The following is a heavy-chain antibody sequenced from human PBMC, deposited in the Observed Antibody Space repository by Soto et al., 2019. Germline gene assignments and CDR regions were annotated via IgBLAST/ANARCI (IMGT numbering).Heavy chain of an antibody. V-gene: IGHV3-23*01. CDR3: AKDNYREYCSGGSCYSFSPIDY. J-gene: IGHJ4*02. CDR2: ISGSGGST. Sequence: PGGSLRLSCAASGFTFSSYSMNWVRQAPGKGLEWVSAISGSGGSTYYADSVKGRFTISRDNSKNTLYLQMNSLRAEDTAVYYCAKDNYREYCSGGSCYSFSPIDYWGQGTLVTVSS. CDR1: GFTFSSYS. D-gene: IGHD2-15*01.